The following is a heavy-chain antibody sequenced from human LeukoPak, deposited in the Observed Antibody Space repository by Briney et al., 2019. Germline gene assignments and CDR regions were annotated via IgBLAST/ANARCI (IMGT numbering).Heavy chain of an antibody. V-gene: IGHV1-8*03. CDR2: MNPNSGNT. D-gene: IGHD6-19*01. Sequence: ASVKVSCKASGYTFTSYDINWVRQATGQGLEWMGWMNPNSGNTGYAQKFQGRVTITRNTSKSTAYMELSSLRSEDTAVYYCARGPFLSGWVIEHWFDPWGQGTLVTVSS. CDR3: ARGPFLSGWVIEHWFDP. J-gene: IGHJ5*02. CDR1: GYTFTSYD.